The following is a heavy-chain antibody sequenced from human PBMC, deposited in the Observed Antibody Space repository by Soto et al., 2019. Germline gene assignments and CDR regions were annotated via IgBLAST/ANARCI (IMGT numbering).Heavy chain of an antibody. CDR3: TTGYRDSSGSHGDDAFDI. Sequence: PGGSLRLSCAASGLIFSDAWMIWVRQAPEKGLEWVGRVKSKTSGGYIDYAAPVKGRFTISRDDSKATLYLQMSSLKMDDTAVYYCTTGYRDSSGSHGDDAFDIWGQGTKGTVSS. CDR2: VKSKTSGGYI. J-gene: IGHJ3*02. CDR1: GLIFSDAW. D-gene: IGHD3-22*01. V-gene: IGHV3-15*01.